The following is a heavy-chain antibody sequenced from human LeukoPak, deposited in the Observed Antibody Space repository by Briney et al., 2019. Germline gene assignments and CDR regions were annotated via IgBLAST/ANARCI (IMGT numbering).Heavy chain of an antibody. CDR2: IRSKDYGGTT. CDR1: GFTFGDYA. Sequence: GGSLRLSCTASGFTFGDYAMSWVRQAPGKGLDWVGFIRSKDYGGTTEYAASVKGRFTISRDDSKSIAYLQMNSLKTEDTAVYYCTRAVTTYNYWGQGTLVTVS. V-gene: IGHV3-49*04. CDR3: TRAVTTYNY. J-gene: IGHJ4*02. D-gene: IGHD4-11*01.